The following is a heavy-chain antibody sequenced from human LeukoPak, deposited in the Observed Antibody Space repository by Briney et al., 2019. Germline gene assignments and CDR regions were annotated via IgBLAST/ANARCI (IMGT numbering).Heavy chain of an antibody. J-gene: IGHJ3*02. CDR3: ARESGLGRRRAFDI. CDR2: INHSGST. CDR1: GGSFSGYY. V-gene: IGHV4-34*01. D-gene: IGHD3/OR15-3a*01. Sequence: SETLSLTCAVYGGSFSGYYWSWIRQPPGKGLEWIGEINHSGSTNYNPSLKSRVTISVDTSKNQFSLKLSSVTAADTAVYYCARESGLGRRRAFDIWGQGTMVTVSS.